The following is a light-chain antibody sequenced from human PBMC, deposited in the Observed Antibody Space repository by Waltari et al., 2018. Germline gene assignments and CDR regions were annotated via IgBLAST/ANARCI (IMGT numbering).Light chain of an antibody. J-gene: IGLJ3*02. CDR2: RSD. V-gene: IGLV1-44*01. CDR3: AAWDDSLNGHWV. CDR1: SSNIGSNV. Sequence: QSVLTQPPSASGTPGQRVTISCSGGSSNIGSNVVNWYQQLPGKAPKLLIYRSDQRPSGVPDRVSGSKSGTSASLAISGLQSEDEADYYCAAWDDSLNGHWVFGGGTKVTVL.